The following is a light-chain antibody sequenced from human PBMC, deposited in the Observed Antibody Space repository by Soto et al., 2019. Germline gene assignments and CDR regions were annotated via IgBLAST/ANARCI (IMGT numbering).Light chain of an antibody. CDR1: SSNIGSNA. CDR2: SNT. CDR3: AAWHDSLNGPV. J-gene: IGLJ3*02. V-gene: IGLV1-44*01. Sequence: QAVVTQPPSASGTPGQRVTISCSGSSSNIGSNAVTWYQQLPGTAPTLLIYSNTQRPSGVPDRFSGSKSGTSASLAISGLQSEDEADYYCAAWHDSLNGPVFGGGTKLTVL.